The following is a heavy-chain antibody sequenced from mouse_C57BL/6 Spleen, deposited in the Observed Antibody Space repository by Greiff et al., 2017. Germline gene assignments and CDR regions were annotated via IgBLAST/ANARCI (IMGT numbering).Heavy chain of an antibody. CDR2: ISSGGSYT. Sequence: EVKLVESGGDLVKPGGSLKLSCAASGFTFSSYGMSWVRQTPDKRLEWVATISSGGSYTYYPDSVKGRFTISRDNAKNTLYLQMSSLKSEDTAMYYCARWDGLRGYAMDYWGQGTSVTVSS. J-gene: IGHJ4*01. CDR1: GFTFSSYG. CDR3: ARWDGLRGYAMDY. V-gene: IGHV5-6*01. D-gene: IGHD1-1*01.